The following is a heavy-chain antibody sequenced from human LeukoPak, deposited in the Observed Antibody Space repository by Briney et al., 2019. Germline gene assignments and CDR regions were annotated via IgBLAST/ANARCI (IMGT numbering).Heavy chain of an antibody. CDR2: IYSGGST. D-gene: IGHD4-17*01. CDR1: GFTVSSNY. V-gene: IGHV3-66*01. Sequence: GGSLRLSCAASGFTVSSNYMSWVRQAPGKGLEWVSVIYSGGSTYYADSVKGRFTISRDNSKNTLYLQMNSLRAEDTAVYYCAREDYGDYAFDIWGQGTMVTVSS. J-gene: IGHJ3*02. CDR3: AREDYGDYAFDI.